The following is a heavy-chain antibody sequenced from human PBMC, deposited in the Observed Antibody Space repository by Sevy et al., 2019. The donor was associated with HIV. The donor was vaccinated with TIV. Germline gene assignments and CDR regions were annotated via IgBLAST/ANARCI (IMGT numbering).Heavy chain of an antibody. Sequence: GGSLRLSCAASGFTFKSYGMHWVRQAPGKGLEWVTFIRNDGSTKYYADSVRGRFTASRDNSKNTLYLHMNSLRPEDTAVYYGVKGPHPAVTTSYALDVWGQGTTVTVSS. D-gene: IGHD4-17*01. CDR3: VKGPHPAVTTSYALDV. CDR2: IRNDGSTK. V-gene: IGHV3-30*02. CDR1: GFTFKSYG. J-gene: IGHJ6*02.